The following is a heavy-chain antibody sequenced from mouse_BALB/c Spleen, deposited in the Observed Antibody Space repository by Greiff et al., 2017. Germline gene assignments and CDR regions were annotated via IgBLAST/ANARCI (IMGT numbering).Heavy chain of an antibody. CDR3: AKGIYDYVDY. CDR2: ISSGSSTI. Sequence: EVKLMESGGGLVQPGGSRKLSCAASGFTFSSFGMHWVRQAPEKGLEWVAYISSGSSTIYYADTVKGRFTISRDNPKNTLFLQMTSLRSEDTAMYYCAKGIYDYVDYWGQGTTLTVSS. CDR1: GFTFSSFG. D-gene: IGHD2-4*01. V-gene: IGHV5-17*02. J-gene: IGHJ2*01.